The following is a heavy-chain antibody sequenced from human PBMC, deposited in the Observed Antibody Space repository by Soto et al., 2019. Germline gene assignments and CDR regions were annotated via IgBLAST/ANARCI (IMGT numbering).Heavy chain of an antibody. CDR3: ARGGYYDFWSGYYTGQRTYNYYYYGTDV. Sequence: SVKVSCKASGGTFSGYAISWVRQAPGQGLEWMGGIIPIFGTANYAQKFQGRVTITADESASTAYMELSSLRSEDTAVYYCARGGYYDFWSGYYTGQRTYNYYYYGTDVWGQGITVTVSS. CDR2: IIPIFGTA. D-gene: IGHD3-3*01. J-gene: IGHJ6*02. CDR1: GGTFSGYA. V-gene: IGHV1-69*13.